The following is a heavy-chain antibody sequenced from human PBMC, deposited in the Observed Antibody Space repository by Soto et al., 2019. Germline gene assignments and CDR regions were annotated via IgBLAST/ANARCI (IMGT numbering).Heavy chain of an antibody. CDR2: IVVGSGNT. CDR3: AADGDSSGSLGY. CDR1: GFTFTSSA. D-gene: IGHD3-22*01. Sequence: GASVKVSCKASGFTFTSSAVQWVRQARGQRLEWIGWIVVGSGNTNYAQKFQERVTITRDMSTSTAYMELSSLRSEDTAVYYCAADGDSSGSLGYWGQGTLVTVSS. V-gene: IGHV1-58*01. J-gene: IGHJ4*02.